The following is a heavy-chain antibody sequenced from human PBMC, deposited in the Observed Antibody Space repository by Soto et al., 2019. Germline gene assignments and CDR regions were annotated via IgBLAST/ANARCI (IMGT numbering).Heavy chain of an antibody. D-gene: IGHD2-21*01. CDR2: IHSSGTT. CDR3: ARSGIGMDV. J-gene: IGHJ6*04. V-gene: IGHV4-4*08. Sequence: SETLSLTCTVSGGSIRSLYWTWIRQSPGKALEWIGYIHSSGTTLYNPYLRSRVSISIDTSKRQISLRLSSVTAADTALYYCARSGIGMDVWGKGTTVTVSS. CDR1: GGSIRSLY.